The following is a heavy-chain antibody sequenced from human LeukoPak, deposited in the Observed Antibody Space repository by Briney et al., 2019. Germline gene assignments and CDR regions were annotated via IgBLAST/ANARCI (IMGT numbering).Heavy chain of an antibody. Sequence: GGSLRLSCAASGFTFDDYGMSWVRQAPGKGLEWVGFIRSKAYGGTTEYAASVKGRFTISRDDSKSIAYLQMNSLKTEDTAVYYCTRAFIRLYYYFDYWGQGTLVTVSS. CDR1: GFTFDDYG. V-gene: IGHV3-49*04. J-gene: IGHJ4*02. D-gene: IGHD3-10*01. CDR2: IRSKAYGGTT. CDR3: TRAFIRLYYYFDY.